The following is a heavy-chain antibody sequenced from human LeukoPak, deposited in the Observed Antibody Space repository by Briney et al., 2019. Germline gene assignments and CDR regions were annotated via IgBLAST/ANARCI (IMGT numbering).Heavy chain of an antibody. CDR1: GGSISSSSYY. CDR3: ARHAPYYYDSTGYST. D-gene: IGHD3-22*01. CDR2: IYYSGST. J-gene: IGHJ4*02. V-gene: IGHV4-39*01. Sequence: PSETLSLTCTVSGGSISSSSYYWGCIRQPPGKGLEWIGSIYYSGSTYYNPSLKSRVTISVDTSKNQFSLKLSSVTAADTAVYYCARHAPYYYDSTGYSTWGQGTLVTVSS.